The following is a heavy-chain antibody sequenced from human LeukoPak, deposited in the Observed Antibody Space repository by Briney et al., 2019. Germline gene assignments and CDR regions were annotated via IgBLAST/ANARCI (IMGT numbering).Heavy chain of an antibody. CDR3: ASTDYGDAVRQGS. Sequence: SETLSLTCTVSGGSISSGGYYWSWIRQPPGKGLEWIGYIYHSGSTYYNPSLKSRVTISVDRSKNQFSLKLSSVTAADTAVYYCASTDYGDAVRQGSWGQGTLVTVSS. J-gene: IGHJ4*02. CDR1: GGSISSGGYY. CDR2: IYHSGST. V-gene: IGHV4-30-2*01. D-gene: IGHD4-17*01.